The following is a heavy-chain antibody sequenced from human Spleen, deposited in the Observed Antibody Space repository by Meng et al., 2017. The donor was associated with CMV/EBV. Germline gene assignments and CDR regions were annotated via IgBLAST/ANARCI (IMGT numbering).Heavy chain of an antibody. Sequence: GSLILSCTVSGVSISNFYWGWIRQPPGGGLKWLGNIYSSGSTNYNPPLKGRVTMSVDTSRSQFSLNLTSVTAADTAIYYCARGRGDDLWSGFYYYFDNWGQGTLVTVSS. D-gene: IGHD3-3*01. V-gene: IGHV4-59*01. CDR2: IYSSGST. CDR1: GVSISNFY. J-gene: IGHJ4*02. CDR3: ARGRGDDLWSGFYYYFDN.